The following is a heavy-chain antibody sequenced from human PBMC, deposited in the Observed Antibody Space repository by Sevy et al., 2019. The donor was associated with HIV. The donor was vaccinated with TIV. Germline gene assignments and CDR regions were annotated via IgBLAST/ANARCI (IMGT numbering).Heavy chain of an antibody. CDR1: EFTFSGSA. Sequence: GGSLRLSCAASEFTFSGSAMVWVRQASGKGLEWVGHVRSRANSYATAYGASVKGRFTISRDDSKNTAYLQMNSLKTEDTALYFCTRRYYDSSGPQYYYMDVWGKGTTVTVSS. V-gene: IGHV3-73*01. J-gene: IGHJ6*03. CDR3: TRRYYDSSGPQYYYMDV. CDR2: VRSRANSYAT. D-gene: IGHD3-22*01.